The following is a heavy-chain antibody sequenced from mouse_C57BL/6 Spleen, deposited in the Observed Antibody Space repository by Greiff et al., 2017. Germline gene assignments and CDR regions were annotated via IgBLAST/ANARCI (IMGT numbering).Heavy chain of an antibody. D-gene: IGHD1-1*01. J-gene: IGHJ4*01. CDR3: AKREYYGRGAMDY. V-gene: IGHV1-78*01. CDR1: GYTFTDHT. CDR2: IYPRDGST. Sequence: VKLQQSDAELVKPGASVKISCKVSGYTFTDHTIHWMKQRPEQGLEWIGYIYPRDGSTKYNEKFKGKATLTADKSSSTAYMQLNSLTSEDSAVYFCAKREYYGRGAMDYWGQGTSVTVSS.